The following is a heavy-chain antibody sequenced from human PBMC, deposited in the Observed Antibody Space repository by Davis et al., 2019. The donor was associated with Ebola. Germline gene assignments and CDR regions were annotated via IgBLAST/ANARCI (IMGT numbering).Heavy chain of an antibody. CDR2: INPSGGST. CDR3: ARRGLLLQNYYYGMDV. Sequence: ASVKVSCKASGYTFTSYYMHWVRQAPGQGLEWMGIINPSGGSTSYAQKFQGRVTMTRDTSTSTVYMELSSLRSDDTAVYYCARRGLLLQNYYYGMDVWGQGTTVTVSS. CDR1: GYTFTSYY. V-gene: IGHV1-46*01. J-gene: IGHJ6*02. D-gene: IGHD2-15*01.